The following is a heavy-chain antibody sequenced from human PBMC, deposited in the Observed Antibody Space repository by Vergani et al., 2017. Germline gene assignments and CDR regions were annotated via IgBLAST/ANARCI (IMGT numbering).Heavy chain of an antibody. J-gene: IGHJ4*02. V-gene: IGHV3-48*01. Sequence: VQLVESGGGLVQPGGSLRLSCAASGFTFSSYSMNWVRQAPGKGLEWVSYISSSSSTIYYADSVKGRFTISRDNAKNSLYLQMNSLRAEDTAVYYCARVVSTVTTLYYFDYWGQGTLVTVSS. CDR2: ISSSSSTI. CDR3: ARVVSTVTTLYYFDY. D-gene: IGHD4-17*01. CDR1: GFTFSSYS.